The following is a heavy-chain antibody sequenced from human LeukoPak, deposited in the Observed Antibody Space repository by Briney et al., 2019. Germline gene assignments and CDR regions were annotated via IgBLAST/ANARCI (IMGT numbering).Heavy chain of an antibody. CDR1: GFTFSGSA. D-gene: IGHD2-2*01. J-gene: IGHJ5*02. V-gene: IGHV3-73*01. CDR2: IRSKANSYAT. CDR3: TRQSKYQLLSRFDP. Sequence: GXSLRLSCAASGFTFSGSAMHWVRQASGKGLEWVGRIRSKANSYATAYAASVKGSFTISRDDSKNTAYLQMNSLKTEDTAVYYCTRQSKYQLLSRFDPWGQGTLVTVSS.